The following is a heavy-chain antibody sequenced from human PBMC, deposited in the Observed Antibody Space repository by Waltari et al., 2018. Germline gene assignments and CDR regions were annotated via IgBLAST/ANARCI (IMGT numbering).Heavy chain of an antibody. CDR2: ITHHCRNT. CDR3: ARISSTSPRGGMDV. Sequence: EVQLVESGGGLVKPGGSLRLSCAASGFTFSSFFMSWVRQAPGQGLEWVSSITHHCRNTHYADSVKGRFAISRDNDKNSLFLQMNSLRVEDTAVYFCARISSTSPRGGMDVWGQGTTVTVSS. J-gene: IGHJ6*02. CDR1: GFTFSSFF. D-gene: IGHD2-2*01. V-gene: IGHV3-21*02.